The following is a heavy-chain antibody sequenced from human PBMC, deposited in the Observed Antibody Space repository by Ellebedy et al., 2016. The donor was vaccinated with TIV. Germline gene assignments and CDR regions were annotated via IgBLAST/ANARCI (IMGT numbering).Heavy chain of an antibody. CDR3: ARDRSMDV. CDR1: GFTFSNYW. J-gene: IGHJ6*02. CDR2: MKQDGSEE. V-gene: IGHV3-7*03. Sequence: GESLKISCAASGFTFSNYWMTWVRQAPGRGLEWVANMKQDGSEEYYVDSVKGRFIISRDNSKNTLYLQMNSLRAEDTAVYYCARDRSMDVWGQGTTVTVSS.